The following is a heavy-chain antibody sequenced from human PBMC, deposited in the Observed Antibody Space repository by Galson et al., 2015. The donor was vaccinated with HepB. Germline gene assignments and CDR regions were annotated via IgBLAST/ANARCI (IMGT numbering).Heavy chain of an antibody. Sequence: SVKVSCKASGGTFSSYAISWVRQAPGQGLEWMGGIIPIFGTANYAQKFQGRVTITADESTSTAYMELSSLRSEDTAVYYCARGEGIVVVPAAIVVSAFDIWGQGTMVTVSS. CDR1: GGTFSSYA. J-gene: IGHJ3*02. CDR2: IIPIFGTA. D-gene: IGHD2-2*01. CDR3: ARGEGIVVVPAAIVVSAFDI. V-gene: IGHV1-69*13.